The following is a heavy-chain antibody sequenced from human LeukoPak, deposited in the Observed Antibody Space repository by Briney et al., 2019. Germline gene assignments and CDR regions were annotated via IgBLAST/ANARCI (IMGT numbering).Heavy chain of an antibody. J-gene: IGHJ6*03. CDR1: GGSISSYY. V-gene: IGHV4-59*12. Sequence: SETLSLTCTVSGGSISSYYWSWIRQPPGKGLEWIGYIYYSGSTNYNPSLKSRVTISVDTSKNQFSLKLSSVTAADTAVYYCARLEGYCSSTSCYGPPSGYYYMDVWGKGTTVTISS. D-gene: IGHD2-2*01. CDR3: ARLEGYCSSTSCYGPPSGYYYMDV. CDR2: IYYSGST.